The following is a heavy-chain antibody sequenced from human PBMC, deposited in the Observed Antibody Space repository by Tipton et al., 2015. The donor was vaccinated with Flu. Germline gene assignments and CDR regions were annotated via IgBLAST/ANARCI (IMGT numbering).Heavy chain of an antibody. CDR3: AKADSSAYYGWPYYFDF. V-gene: IGHV4-38-2*01. J-gene: IGHJ4*02. Sequence: TLSLTCSVSGDSMGSRYYWGWIRQAPGKGLEWIANIHRAGNTYYNPSLKSRVTLSVDTSKNQFSLKLTSVTAADTAMYYCAKADSSAYYGWPYYFDFWGQGTLVTVSS. CDR2: IHRAGNT. CDR1: GDSMGSRYY. D-gene: IGHD3-22*01.